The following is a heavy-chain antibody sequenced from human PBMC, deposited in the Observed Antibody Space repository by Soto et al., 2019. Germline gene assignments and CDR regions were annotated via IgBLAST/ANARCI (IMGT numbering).Heavy chain of an antibody. CDR1: GFTFSSYA. CDR3: ARGGYCSSTTCYRYGMDV. Sequence: GGSLRLSCAASGFTFSSYAMHWVRQAPGKGLEWVAVISYDGSNKYYADSVKGRFTISRDKSNSGDNSKNTLYLQMNSLRADDTAVYYCARGGYCSSTTCYRYGMDVWGQGTTVTVSS. CDR2: ISYDGSNK. J-gene: IGHJ6*02. V-gene: IGHV3-30-3*01. D-gene: IGHD2-2*03.